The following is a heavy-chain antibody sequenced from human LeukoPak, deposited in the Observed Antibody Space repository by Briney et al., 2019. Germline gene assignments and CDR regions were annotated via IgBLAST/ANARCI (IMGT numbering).Heavy chain of an antibody. CDR3: AKDIGTGGTGWYFDL. J-gene: IGHJ2*01. CDR1: GFTLDDYV. D-gene: IGHD6-13*01. Sequence: TGGSLRLYCAASGFTLDDYVMHWVRQAPGKGLEWVSGISWNSVSIGYADSVKGRFTISRDNAKNSLYLQMSSLRAEDTALYYCAKDIGTGGTGWYFDLWGRGTLVTVSS. V-gene: IGHV3-9*01. CDR2: ISWNSVSI.